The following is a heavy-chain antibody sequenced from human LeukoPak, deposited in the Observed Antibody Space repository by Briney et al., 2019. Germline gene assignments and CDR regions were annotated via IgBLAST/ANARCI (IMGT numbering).Heavy chain of an antibody. J-gene: IGHJ5*02. CDR3: ARDLYYDFWSGYPRGFDP. CDR2: IYYSGST. CDR1: GGSISSSSYY. D-gene: IGHD3-3*01. Sequence: KPSETLSLTCTVSGGSISSSSYYWGWIRQPPGKGLEWIGSIYYSGSTYYNPSLKSRVTISVDTSKNQFSLKLSSVTAADTAVYYCARDLYYDFWSGYPRGFDPWGQGTLVTVSS. V-gene: IGHV4-39*07.